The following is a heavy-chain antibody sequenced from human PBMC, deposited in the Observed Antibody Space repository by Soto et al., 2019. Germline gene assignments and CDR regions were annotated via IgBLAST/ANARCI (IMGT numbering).Heavy chain of an antibody. D-gene: IGHD1-1*01. Sequence: SVKVSCKASGGTFSSYTISWVRQAPGQGLEWMGRIIPILGIANYAQKFQGRVTITADKSTSTAYMELSSLRSEDTAVYYCARGFGLERREYYFDYWGQGTLVTVSS. CDR2: IIPILGIA. CDR1: GGTFSSYT. V-gene: IGHV1-69*02. J-gene: IGHJ4*02. CDR3: ARGFGLERREYYFDY.